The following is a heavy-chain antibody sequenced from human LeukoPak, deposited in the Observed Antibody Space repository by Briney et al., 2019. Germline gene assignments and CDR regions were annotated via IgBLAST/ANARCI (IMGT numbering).Heavy chain of an antibody. CDR1: GYTFTSYG. J-gene: IGHJ5*02. V-gene: IGHV1-18*04. CDR2: TSAYNGNT. Sequence: GASVKVSCKASGYTFTSYGISWVRQAPGQGLEWMGWTSAYNGNTNYAQKLQGRVTMTTDTSTSTAYMELRSLRSDDTAVYYCARDRVAMVRGVTPSPYNWFDPWGQGTLVTVSS. D-gene: IGHD3-10*01. CDR3: ARDRVAMVRGVTPSPYNWFDP.